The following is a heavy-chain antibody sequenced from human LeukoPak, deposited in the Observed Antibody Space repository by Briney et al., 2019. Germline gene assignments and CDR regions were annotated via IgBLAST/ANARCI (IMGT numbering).Heavy chain of an antibody. CDR1: GFTFDDYA. J-gene: IGHJ5*02. CDR2: ISWNSGSI. V-gene: IGHV3-9*01. D-gene: IGHD3-22*01. Sequence: GGSLRLSCAASGFTFDDYAMHWVRQAPGKGLEWVSGISWNSGSIGYADSVKGRFTISRDNAKNSLYLQMNSLRAEDTALYYCAKAKESYYDSSGYYLNWFDPWGQGTLVTVSS. CDR3: AKAKESYYDSSGYYLNWFDP.